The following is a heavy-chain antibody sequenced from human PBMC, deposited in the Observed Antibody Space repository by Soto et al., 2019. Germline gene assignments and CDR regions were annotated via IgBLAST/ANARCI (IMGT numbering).Heavy chain of an antibody. CDR2: ISYDGSNK. CDR3: ARDLDYYDSSGYPDY. Sequence: LRLSCAASGFTFSSYAMHWVRQAPGKGLEWVAVISYDGSNKYYADSVKGRFTISRDNSKNTLYLQMNSLRAEDTAVYYCARDLDYYDSSGYPDYWGQGTLVTVSS. V-gene: IGHV3-30-3*01. J-gene: IGHJ4*02. CDR1: GFTFSSYA. D-gene: IGHD3-22*01.